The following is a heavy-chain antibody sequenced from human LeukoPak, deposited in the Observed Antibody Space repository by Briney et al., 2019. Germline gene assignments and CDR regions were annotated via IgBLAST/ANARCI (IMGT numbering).Heavy chain of an antibody. V-gene: IGHV1-69*01. D-gene: IGHD6-19*01. CDR2: IIPIFGTA. Sequence: SVKVSCKASGGTFSSYAISWVRQAPGQGLEWMGGIIPIFGTANYAQKFQGRVTITADESTSTAYMELSSLRSEDTAVYYCARGDSSGPKMAFDIWAKGQWSPSLQ. CDR1: GGTFSSYA. CDR3: ARGDSSGPKMAFDI. J-gene: IGHJ3*02.